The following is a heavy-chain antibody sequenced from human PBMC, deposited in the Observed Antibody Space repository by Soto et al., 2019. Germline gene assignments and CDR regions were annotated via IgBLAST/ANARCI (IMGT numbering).Heavy chain of an antibody. CDR1: GFTFSSYG. D-gene: IGHD2-15*01. CDR2: ISYDGSNK. CDR3: AKDLGYCSGGSCYHPYGMDV. J-gene: IGHJ6*02. Sequence: GGSLRLSCAASGFTFSSYGMHWVRQAPGKGLEWVAVISYDGSNKYYADSVKGRFTISRDNSKNTLYLQMNSLRAEDMAVYYCAKDLGYCSGGSCYHPYGMDVWGQGTTVTVSS. V-gene: IGHV3-30*18.